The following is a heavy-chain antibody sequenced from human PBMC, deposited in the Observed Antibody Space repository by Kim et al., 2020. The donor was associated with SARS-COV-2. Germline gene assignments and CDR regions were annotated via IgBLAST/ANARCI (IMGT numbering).Heavy chain of an antibody. Sequence: GGSLRLSCAASGFTFSSYAMSWVRQAPGKGLEWVSAISGSGGSTYYADSVKGRFTISRDNSKNTLYLQMNSLRAEDTAVYYCAKDGGGELHLRVFDCWGQGTQLTVSS. D-gene: IGHD1-26*01. J-gene: IGHJ4*02. CDR1: GFTFSSYA. CDR2: ISGSGGST. V-gene: IGHV3-23*01. CDR3: AKDGGGELHLRVFDC.